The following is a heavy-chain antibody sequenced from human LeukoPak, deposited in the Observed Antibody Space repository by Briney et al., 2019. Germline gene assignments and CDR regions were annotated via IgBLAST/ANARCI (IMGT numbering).Heavy chain of an antibody. Sequence: PGGSLRLSCAASGFTFSSYWMHWVRQAPGKGLVWVSRINSDGSSTSYADSVKGRFTISRDNAKNTLYLQMNSLRAEDTAVYYCARGRPPYYYGYFGDSGGLSYWGQGTLVTVSS. J-gene: IGHJ4*02. CDR3: ARGRPPYYYGYFGDSGGLSY. V-gene: IGHV3-74*01. CDR1: GFTFSSYW. D-gene: IGHD3-10*01. CDR2: INSDGSST.